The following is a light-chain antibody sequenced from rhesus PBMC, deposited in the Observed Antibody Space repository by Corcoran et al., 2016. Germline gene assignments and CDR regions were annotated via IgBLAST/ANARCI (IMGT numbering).Light chain of an antibody. V-gene: IGKV1-44*01. Sequence: DIQMTQSPSSLSASVGDRVTITWRASQTISRYLAWYQQKPGKVPKLLIYAASSLESGVPSRFSGSGAGTEFTLTISSLQPEDFATYYCQQHNSHPRTFGQGTKVEIK. CDR2: AAS. CDR1: QTISRY. J-gene: IGKJ1*01. CDR3: QQHNSHPRT.